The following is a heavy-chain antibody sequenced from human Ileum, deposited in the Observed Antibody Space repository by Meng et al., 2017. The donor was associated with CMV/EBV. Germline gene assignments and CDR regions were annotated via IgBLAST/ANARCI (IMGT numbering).Heavy chain of an antibody. Sequence: AGYDESFSNYYWSWIRQPPGKGLEWIGEINHSGGTNYSPSLKSRVAISIDTSNNQFSLNLGSVTTADTAVYYCARTRAAPATRNLDSWGQGTLVTVSS. D-gene: IGHD2-15*01. CDR1: DESFSNYY. CDR2: INHSGGT. CDR3: ARTRAAPATRNLDS. V-gene: IGHV4-34*01. J-gene: IGHJ4*02.